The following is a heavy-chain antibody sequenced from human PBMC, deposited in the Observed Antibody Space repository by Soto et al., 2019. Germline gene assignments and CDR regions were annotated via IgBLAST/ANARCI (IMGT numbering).Heavy chain of an antibody. CDR2: IKKKGDKYTT. Sequence: EVQLVESGGDLAQPGGSLRLSCAASGFTFSDHFMDWVRQAPGKGLEWVGLIKKKGDKYTTQYAASVRGRFTISRDDSEKKLYLQMNTLKTADTAVYYCSDCGSSAFDSWGQGTLVTVSS. J-gene: IGHJ4*02. CDR1: GFTFSDHF. CDR3: SDCGSSAFDS. D-gene: IGHD1-26*01. V-gene: IGHV3-72*01.